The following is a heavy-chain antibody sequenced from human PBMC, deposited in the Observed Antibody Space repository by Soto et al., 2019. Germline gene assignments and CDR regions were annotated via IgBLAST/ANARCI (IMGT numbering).Heavy chain of an antibody. J-gene: IGHJ4*02. CDR1: GGTFSSYA. CDR2: IIPIFGTA. CDR3: ARGSGSSNRFDY. Sequence: ASVKVSCKASGGTFSSYAISWVRQAPGQGLEWMGGIIPIFGTASYAQKFQGRVTITADESTSTAYMELSSLRSEDTAVYYCARGSGSSNRFDYWGQGTLVTVSS. V-gene: IGHV1-69*13. D-gene: IGHD1-26*01.